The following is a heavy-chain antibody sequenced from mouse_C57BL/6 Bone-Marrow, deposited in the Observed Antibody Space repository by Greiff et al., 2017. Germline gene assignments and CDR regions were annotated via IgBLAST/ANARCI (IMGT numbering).Heavy chain of an antibody. Sequence: QVQLQQSGAELVRPGTSVKMSCKASGYTFTNYWIGWAKQRPGHGLEWIGDIYPGGGYTKYNEKLKGKATLTADKSSSTAYMQFSSLTSEDSAIYSGERSPILLRFRYFDYWGQGTTLTVSS. CDR3: ERSPILLRFRYFDY. D-gene: IGHD1-1*01. V-gene: IGHV1-63*01. CDR1: GYTFTNYW. J-gene: IGHJ2*01. CDR2: IYPGGGYT.